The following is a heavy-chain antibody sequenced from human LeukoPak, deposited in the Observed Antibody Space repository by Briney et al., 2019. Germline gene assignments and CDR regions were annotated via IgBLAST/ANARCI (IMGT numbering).Heavy chain of an antibody. CDR3: ARQRRVWSGWLVRLSNGSYDY. CDR1: GGSFSGYY. V-gene: IGHV4-34*01. CDR2: INHSGST. Sequence: SETLSLTCAVYGGSFSGYYWSWIRQPPGKGLEWIGEINHSGSTNYNPSLKSRVTISVDTSKNQFSLKLSSVTAADTAVYYCARQRRVWSGWLVRLSNGSYDYWGQGTLVTVSS. D-gene: IGHD6-19*01. J-gene: IGHJ4*02.